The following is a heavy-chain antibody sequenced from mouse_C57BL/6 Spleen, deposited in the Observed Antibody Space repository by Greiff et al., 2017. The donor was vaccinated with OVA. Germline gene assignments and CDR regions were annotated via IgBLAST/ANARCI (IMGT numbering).Heavy chain of an antibody. D-gene: IGHD1-1*01. CDR2: INPSSGYT. V-gene: IGHV1-4*01. Sequence: VQLQQSGAELARPGASVKMSCKASGYTFTSYTMHWVKQRPGQGLEWIGYINPSSGYTKYNQKFKDKATLTADKSSSTAYMQLSSLTSEDSAVYYCARRTTTGYYAMDYWGQGTSVTVSS. J-gene: IGHJ4*01. CDR1: GYTFTSYT. CDR3: ARRTTTGYYAMDY.